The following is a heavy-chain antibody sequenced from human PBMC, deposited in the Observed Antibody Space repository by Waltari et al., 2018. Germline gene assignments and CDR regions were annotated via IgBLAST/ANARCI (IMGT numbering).Heavy chain of an antibody. CDR2: IYPDNSET. V-gene: IGHV5-51*03. Sequence: EVQLVQSGAEVKQPGESLKISCTGSGYSFTTYWIGWVRQMPGKGLEWMGIIYPDNSETRYSPSFQGQVTISADKSISTAYLQWSSLKASDTAMYYCARRGGYSYGYGWFDPWGQGTLVTVSS. J-gene: IGHJ5*02. CDR3: ARRGGYSYGYGWFDP. CDR1: GYSFTTYW. D-gene: IGHD5-18*01.